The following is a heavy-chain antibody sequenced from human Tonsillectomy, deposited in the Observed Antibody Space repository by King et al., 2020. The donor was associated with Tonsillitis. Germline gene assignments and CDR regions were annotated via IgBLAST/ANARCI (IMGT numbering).Heavy chain of an antibody. J-gene: IGHJ6*02. Sequence: VQLVESGGGLVQPGGSLRLSCAASGFTFSSYWMHWVRQAPGKGLVWVSRINSDGSSTSYADSVKGRFTISRDNAKNTLYLQMNSLRAEDTAVYYCARDLHYGYYFSYYYYGMDVWGQGTTVTVSS. V-gene: IGHV3-74*01. D-gene: IGHD4-17*01. CDR3: ARDLHYGYYFSYYYYGMDV. CDR1: GFTFSSYW. CDR2: INSDGSST.